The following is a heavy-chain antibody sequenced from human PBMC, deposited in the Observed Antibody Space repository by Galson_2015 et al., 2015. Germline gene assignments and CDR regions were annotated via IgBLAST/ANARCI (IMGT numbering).Heavy chain of an antibody. J-gene: IGHJ3*02. D-gene: IGHD5-12*01. CDR1: GGSISSSSYY. V-gene: IGHV4-39*01. CDR3: ARRRGLIVAGAFYI. Sequence: ETLSLTCTVSGGSISSSSYYWGWIRQPPGKGLEWIGSIYYSGSTYYNPSLKSRVTISVDTSKNQFSLKLSSVPAADKAVYYWARRRGLIVAGAFYIWGQGTMGTASS. CDR2: IYYSGST.